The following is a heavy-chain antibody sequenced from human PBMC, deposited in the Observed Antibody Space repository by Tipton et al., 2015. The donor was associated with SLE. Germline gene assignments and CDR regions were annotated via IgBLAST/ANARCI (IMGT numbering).Heavy chain of an antibody. CDR1: GFTFSSYG. J-gene: IGHJ3*02. CDR3: AKKLGSSWGPYDAFDI. V-gene: IGHV3-30*02. Sequence: SLRLSCAASGFTFSSYGMHWVRQAPGKGLEWVAFIRYDGSNKYYADSVKGRFTISRDNSKNTLYLQMNSLRAEDTAVYYCAKKLGSSWGPYDAFDIWGQGTMVTVSS. CDR2: IRYDGSNK. D-gene: IGHD6-13*01.